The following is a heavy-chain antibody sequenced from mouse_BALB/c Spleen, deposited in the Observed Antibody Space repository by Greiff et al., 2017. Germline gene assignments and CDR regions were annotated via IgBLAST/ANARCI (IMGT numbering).Heavy chain of an antibody. V-gene: IGHV3-2*02. J-gene: IGHJ2*01. Sequence: EVKVEESGPGLVKPSQSLSLTCTVTGYSITSDYAWNWIRQFPGNKLEWMGYISYSGSTSYNPSLKSRISITRDTSKNQFFLQLNSVTTEDTATYYCARSYYYGSGPYYWGQGTTLTVSS. CDR1: GYSITSDYA. D-gene: IGHD1-1*01. CDR2: ISYSGST. CDR3: ARSYYYGSGPYY.